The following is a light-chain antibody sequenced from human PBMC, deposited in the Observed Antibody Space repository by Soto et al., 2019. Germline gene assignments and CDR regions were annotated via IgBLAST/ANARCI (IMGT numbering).Light chain of an antibody. CDR1: QSVGSH. V-gene: IGKV3-11*01. J-gene: IGKJ4*01. CDR2: DAS. Sequence: ETVLTQSPATLSLSPGERATLSCRASQSVGSHLAWYLQKPGQAPRLLIYDASKRATGVPARFSGSGSGTDFTLTISNLEPEDFAVYYCQQRGWPPLTFGGGTRVEIK. CDR3: QQRGWPPLT.